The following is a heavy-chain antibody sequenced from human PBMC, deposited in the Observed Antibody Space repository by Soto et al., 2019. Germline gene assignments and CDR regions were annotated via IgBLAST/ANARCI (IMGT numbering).Heavy chain of an antibody. Sequence: QVQLQESGPGLVKPSETLSHTCTVSGASISSDYWSWIQQPPGKGLEWIGFNHYSGNSNYNPSLRSRVTISVDTSTIQVSLRLTSVTAADTAIYYCARGKVAMNILSDWGQGILVTVYS. J-gene: IGHJ4*02. D-gene: IGHD3-9*01. CDR1: GASISSDY. CDR2: NHYSGNS. CDR3: ARGKVAMNILSD. V-gene: IGHV4-59*01.